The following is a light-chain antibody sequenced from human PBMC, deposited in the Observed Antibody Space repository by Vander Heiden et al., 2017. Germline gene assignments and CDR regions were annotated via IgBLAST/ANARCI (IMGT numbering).Light chain of an antibody. CDR1: QSIDSW. V-gene: IGKV1-5*01. CDR2: DAS. Sequence: DIQMTKSPSTLSASIGDRVTITCRASQSIDSWLAWYHQKPGKAPKLLIYDASSLNSGVPSRFSGSGSGTDFTLTISSLQPDESATYYCQQYRDYPLTFGRGTKVEIK. CDR3: QQYRDYPLT. J-gene: IGKJ1*01.